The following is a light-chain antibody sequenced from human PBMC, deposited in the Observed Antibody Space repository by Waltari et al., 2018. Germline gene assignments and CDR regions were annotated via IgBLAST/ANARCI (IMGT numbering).Light chain of an antibody. CDR2: KDR. Sequence: SYELTQPPSVSVSAGQTARITCYGDAFPKHYVYWYQPKSGKAPILVMDKDRERPSGLPGRFSGSSSGTTVTLTISGVQAEGEADYYCQSGDNRGTNRVLFGGGTKLTVL. CDR1: AFPKHY. J-gene: IGLJ2*01. CDR3: QSGDNRGTNRVL. V-gene: IGLV3-25*03.